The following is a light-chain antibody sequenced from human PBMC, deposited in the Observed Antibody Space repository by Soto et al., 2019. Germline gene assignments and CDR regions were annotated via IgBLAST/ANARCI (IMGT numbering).Light chain of an antibody. CDR1: QVISSY. CDR3: QQLNSYPLT. Sequence: DIQFTQSPSFLSASVVDRVTITWRAGQVISSYLAWYQQKPGKATKLLIYAASTLQSGVPSRFSGSGSGTEFPLTISSLQPEDFATYYCQQLNSYPLTFGGGTKVDIK. V-gene: IGKV1-9*01. CDR2: AAS. J-gene: IGKJ4*01.